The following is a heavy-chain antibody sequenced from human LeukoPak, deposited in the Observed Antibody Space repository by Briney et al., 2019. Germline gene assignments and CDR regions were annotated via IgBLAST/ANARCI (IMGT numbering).Heavy chain of an antibody. CDR2: INHSGST. CDR3: ARGRGYCSTSCLPYYFDY. Sequence: PSETLSPTCTVSGGSISSYYWSWIRQPPGKGLEWIGEINHSGSTNYNPSLKSRVTISVDTSKNQFSLKLSSVTAADTAVYYCARGRGYCSTSCLPYYFDYWGQGALVTVSS. J-gene: IGHJ4*02. CDR1: GGSISSYY. D-gene: IGHD2-2*01. V-gene: IGHV4-34*01.